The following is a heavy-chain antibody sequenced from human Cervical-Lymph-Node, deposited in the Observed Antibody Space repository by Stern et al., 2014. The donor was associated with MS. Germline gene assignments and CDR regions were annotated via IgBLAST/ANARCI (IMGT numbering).Heavy chain of an antibody. CDR2: INPKSGVT. CDR1: GYTFTAYN. D-gene: IGHD2-15*01. J-gene: IGHJ4*02. Sequence: QVQLVQSGADVKKPGASVKASCKASGYTFTAYNMHCLRQAPGQALEWMGRINPKSGVTNYAQKFQDRVTMTRDTSISTVYMELSRLRSNDTAMYYCATRRGCSGGSCSSRSLDYWGQGTLVTVSS. CDR3: ATRRGCSGGSCSSRSLDY. V-gene: IGHV1-2*06.